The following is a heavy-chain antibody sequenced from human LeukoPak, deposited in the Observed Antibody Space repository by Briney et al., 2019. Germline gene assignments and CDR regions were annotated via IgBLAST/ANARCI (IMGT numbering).Heavy chain of an antibody. CDR1: EFTFGDYA. CDR2: IRSKDNDGTT. D-gene: IGHD5-12*01. J-gene: IGHJ6*04. V-gene: IGHV3-49*04. Sequence: GGSLTLSCTASEFTFGDYAISWVRQAPGKGLEWLGFIRSKDNDGTTDYAESVKGRFIISRDDSKSVAYLEMNDLKIEDTAVYYCTRDRWGGGYISRGMDVWGKGTTVTISS. CDR3: TRDRWGGGYISRGMDV.